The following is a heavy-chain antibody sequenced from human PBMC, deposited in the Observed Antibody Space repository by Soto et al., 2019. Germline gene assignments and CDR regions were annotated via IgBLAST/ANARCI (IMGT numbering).Heavy chain of an antibody. CDR3: ARDGASPIVRMAGNYYCYMDV. Sequence: EVQLVESGGGLVQPGGSLRLSCAASGFTFSSYWMHWVRQAPGRGLVWVSRINSDGSSTSYADSVKGRFTISRDNAKNTLYLQMNSLRAEDTAVYYCARDGASPIVRMAGNYYCYMDVWGKGTTVTVSS. V-gene: IGHV3-74*01. J-gene: IGHJ6*03. CDR1: GFTFSSYW. CDR2: INSDGSST. D-gene: IGHD2-8*01.